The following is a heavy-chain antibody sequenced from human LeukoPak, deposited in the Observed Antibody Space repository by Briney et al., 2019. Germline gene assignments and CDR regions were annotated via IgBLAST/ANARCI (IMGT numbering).Heavy chain of an antibody. D-gene: IGHD2-8*02. CDR1: GFSLTTSGVG. Sequence: SGPTQVNPTQTLTLTCTFSGFSLTTSGVGVGWIRQPPGKALEWLALIYWDDDKRYSPSLKSRLTITKDTSKNQVVLTMTNMDPVDTATYYCAHRPAYQTGGGAFDIWGQGAMVTVSS. CDR2: IYWDDDK. V-gene: IGHV2-5*02. J-gene: IGHJ3*02. CDR3: AHRPAYQTGGGAFDI.